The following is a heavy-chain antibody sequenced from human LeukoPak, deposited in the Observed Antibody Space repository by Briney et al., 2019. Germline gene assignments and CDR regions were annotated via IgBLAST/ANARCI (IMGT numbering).Heavy chain of an antibody. Sequence: PGGSLRLSCVVSGFTFSTYSMKWVRQAPGKGVEWVSSISNSNNYIHYADSIKGRFTISRDNSKNSLYLEMNSLRADDTAVYYCARVGEDVEMTPIPLDFWGQGTLVTVSS. CDR1: GFTFSTYS. J-gene: IGHJ4*02. D-gene: IGHD5-24*01. V-gene: IGHV3-21*01. CDR2: ISNSNNYI. CDR3: ARVGEDVEMTPIPLDF.